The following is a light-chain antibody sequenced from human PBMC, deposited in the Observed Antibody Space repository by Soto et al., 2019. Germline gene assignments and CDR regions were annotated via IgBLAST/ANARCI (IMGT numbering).Light chain of an antibody. CDR1: SSNFVSNT. Sequence: QPVLPQPPSSSVTPGQRVTISCSGSSSNFVSNTVNWYQQLPGTAPKLLIYSNNQRPSGVPDRFSGSKSGTSASLALSVLQSEDEADYDCAAWEDSLNGWVFGGGTKVTVL. CDR2: SNN. J-gene: IGLJ3*02. V-gene: IGLV1-44*01. CDR3: AAWEDSLNGWV.